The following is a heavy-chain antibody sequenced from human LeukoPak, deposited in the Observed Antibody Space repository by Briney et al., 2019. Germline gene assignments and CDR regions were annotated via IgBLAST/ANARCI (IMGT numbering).Heavy chain of an antibody. CDR2: INPNSGGT. Sequence: ASVKVSCKASGYTFTRYYMHWVRQAPGQGLEWMGWINPNSGGTNYAQKFQGRVTMTRDTSISTAYMELSRLRSDDTAVYYCARARHRGSYYFDYWGQGTLVTVSS. CDR3: ARARHRGSYYFDY. V-gene: IGHV1-2*02. D-gene: IGHD1-26*01. CDR1: GYTFTRYY. J-gene: IGHJ4*02.